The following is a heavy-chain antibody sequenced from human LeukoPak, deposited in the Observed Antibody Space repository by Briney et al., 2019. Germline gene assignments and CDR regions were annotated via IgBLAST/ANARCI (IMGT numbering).Heavy chain of an antibody. Sequence: GGSLRLSCAASGFTFSSYGMHWVRQAPGKGLEWVAVISYDGSNKYYADSVKGRFTISRDNSKNTLYLQMNSLRAEDTAVYYCAKDSDPYCSSTSCYRAFYYHYGMDVWGQGTTVTVSS. D-gene: IGHD2-2*02. CDR2: ISYDGSNK. V-gene: IGHV3-30*18. CDR3: AKDSDPYCSSTSCYRAFYYHYGMDV. CDR1: GFTFSSYG. J-gene: IGHJ6*02.